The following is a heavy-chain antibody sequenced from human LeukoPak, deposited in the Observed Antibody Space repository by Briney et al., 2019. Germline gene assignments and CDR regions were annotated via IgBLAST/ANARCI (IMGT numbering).Heavy chain of an antibody. CDR2: INPNSGGT. CDR3: AAARGWYAVDF. Sequence: ASVKVSCKASGYTFTDSYIHWVRQAPGQGLEWMGWINPNSGGTNYVQKFQGRVTMTRDTSISTAYMELSRLRSDDTAVYYCAAARGWYAVDFWGQGTLVTVSS. J-gene: IGHJ4*02. CDR1: GYTFTDSY. V-gene: IGHV1-2*02. D-gene: IGHD6-19*01.